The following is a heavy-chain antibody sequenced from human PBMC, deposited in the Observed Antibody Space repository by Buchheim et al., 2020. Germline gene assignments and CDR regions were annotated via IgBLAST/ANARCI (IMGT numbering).Heavy chain of an antibody. V-gene: IGHV4-39*01. CDR1: GGSISSSNYY. CDR3: PITTVEKYYYYGMDV. J-gene: IGHJ6*02. D-gene: IGHD4-23*01. Sequence: QLQLQESGPGLVKPSETLSLTCTVSGGSISSSNYYWGWVRQPPGKGLEWIGSMYYSGSTHYNPSLQSRVTMSVDTSNNQFSLKLRSVTAADTAVYYCPITTVEKYYYYGMDVWGQGTT. CDR2: MYYSGST.